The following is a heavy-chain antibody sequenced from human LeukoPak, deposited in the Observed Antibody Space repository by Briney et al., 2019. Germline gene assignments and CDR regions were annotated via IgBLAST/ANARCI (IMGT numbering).Heavy chain of an antibody. Sequence: AGGSLRLSCAASGLTFSSYAMSWVRQAPGKGLEWVSAISGSGGSTYYVDSVKGRFTISRDNSKNTLYLQMNSLRAEDTAVYYCAKGRVAARPGAFDYWGQGTLVTVSS. CDR1: GLTFSSYA. CDR2: ISGSGGST. CDR3: AKGRVAARPGAFDY. J-gene: IGHJ4*02. V-gene: IGHV3-23*01. D-gene: IGHD6-6*01.